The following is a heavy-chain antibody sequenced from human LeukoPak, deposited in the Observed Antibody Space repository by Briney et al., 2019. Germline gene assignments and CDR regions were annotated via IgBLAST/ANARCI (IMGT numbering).Heavy chain of an antibody. CDR2: IKRKTDGGTT. J-gene: IGHJ5*02. Sequence: GGSLRLSCAASGFTFSNAWMSWVRQAPGKGLEWVGRIKRKTDGGTTEYCTPVKGRFTISRDDSKNTVFLRMNSLKTEDTAVYYCTTGLSTWGQGTLVTVSS. CDR3: TTGLST. CDR1: GFTFSNAW. V-gene: IGHV3-15*01. D-gene: IGHD3-16*02.